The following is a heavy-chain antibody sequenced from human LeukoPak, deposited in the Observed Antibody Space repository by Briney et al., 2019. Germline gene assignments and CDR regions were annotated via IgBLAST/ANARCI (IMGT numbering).Heavy chain of an antibody. CDR2: INGGGVNT. CDR3: AKDLYSNYGPADY. CDR1: GFTFSSYA. D-gene: IGHD4-11*01. J-gene: IGHJ4*02. V-gene: IGHV3-23*01. Sequence: GGSLRLSCAASGFTFSSYAMSWVRQAPGKGLEWVSTINGGGVNTHYADSVGGRFTISRDNSKNTLFLQMNSPRDEDTAVYYCAKDLYSNYGPADYWGQGNLVTVSS.